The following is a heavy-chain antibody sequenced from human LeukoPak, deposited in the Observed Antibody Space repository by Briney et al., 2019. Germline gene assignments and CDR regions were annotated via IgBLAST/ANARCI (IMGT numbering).Heavy chain of an antibody. CDR2: ISSSGSTI. Sequence: GGSLRLSCAASGFTFSSYEMNWVRQAPGKGLEWVSYISSSGSTIYYADSVKGRFTISGDNAKNSLYLQMNSLRAEDTAVYYYARALSSSWYPYYYYYGMDVWGKGTTVTVSS. V-gene: IGHV3-48*03. CDR3: ARALSSSWYPYYYYYGMDV. J-gene: IGHJ6*04. CDR1: GFTFSSYE. D-gene: IGHD6-13*01.